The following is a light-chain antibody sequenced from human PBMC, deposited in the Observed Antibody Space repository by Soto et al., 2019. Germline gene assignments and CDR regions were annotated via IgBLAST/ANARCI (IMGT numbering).Light chain of an antibody. CDR2: DAT. V-gene: IGLV2-11*01. CDR1: TGDVGAYNF. CDR3: CSYAGSFTWV. Sequence: QSALTQPRSVSGSPGQSVTISCTGTTGDVGAYNFVSWYQLHPGKAPKLMIYDATKRPSGVPDRFSASKSGNTASLTISGLQAEDEGDYYCCSYAGSFTWVFGGGTQLTVL. J-gene: IGLJ3*02.